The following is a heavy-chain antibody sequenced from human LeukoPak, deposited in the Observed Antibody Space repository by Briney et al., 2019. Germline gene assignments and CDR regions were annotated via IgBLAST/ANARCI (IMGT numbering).Heavy chain of an antibody. J-gene: IGHJ3*02. Sequence: RGSLRLSCAASGFSFSTYEMNWVRQAPGKGLEWISYITDSGGAVHYADSVKGRFTISRDNAKSSLFLHMHSLRAEDTAVCYCTREDMTDALDIWGQGRLLPVSS. CDR1: GFSFSTYE. D-gene: IGHD2-15*01. CDR3: TREDMTDALDI. V-gene: IGHV3-48*03. CDR2: ITDSGGAV.